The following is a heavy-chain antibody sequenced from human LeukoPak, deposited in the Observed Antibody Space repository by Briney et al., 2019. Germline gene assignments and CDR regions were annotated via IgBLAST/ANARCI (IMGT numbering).Heavy chain of an antibody. CDR2: ISTSGSTI. D-gene: IGHD3-3*01. V-gene: IGHV3-48*03. CDR1: GFTFSSYE. CDR3: ARVGSGYYPRSGYYYYGMDV. Sequence: GGSLRLSCAAPGFTFSSYEMNWVRQAPGKGLEWVSYISTSGSTIYYADSVKGRFSISRDNAKNSLYLQMNSLRAEDTAVYYCARVGSGYYPRSGYYYYGMDVWGQGTTVTVSS. J-gene: IGHJ6*02.